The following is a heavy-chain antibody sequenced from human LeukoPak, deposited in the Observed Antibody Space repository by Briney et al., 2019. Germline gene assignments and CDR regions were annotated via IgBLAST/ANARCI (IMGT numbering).Heavy chain of an antibody. CDR2: INPSGGST. J-gene: IGHJ6*02. D-gene: IGHD6-13*01. Sequence: ASVKVSCKASGYTFTSYYMHWVRQAPGQGLEWMGIINPSGGSTSYTQKFQGRVTMTRDTSTSTVYMELSSLRSEDTAVYYCAREVSLGMAAAGTSLLGYGMDVWGQGTTVTVSS. V-gene: IGHV1-46*01. CDR3: AREVSLGMAAAGTSLLGYGMDV. CDR1: GYTFTSYY.